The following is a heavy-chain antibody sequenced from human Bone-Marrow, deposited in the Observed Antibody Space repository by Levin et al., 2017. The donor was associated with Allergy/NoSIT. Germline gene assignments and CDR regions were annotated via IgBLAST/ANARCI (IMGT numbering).Heavy chain of an antibody. CDR3: ARGKKIYCSSTSCYVY. D-gene: IGHD2-2*01. J-gene: IGHJ4*02. Sequence: GESLKISCKASGYTFTSYGISWVRQAPGQGLEWMGWISAYNGNTNYAQKLQGRVTMTTDTSTSTAYMELRSLRSDDTAVYYCARGKKIYCSSTSCYVYWGQGTLVTVSS. CDR1: GYTFTSYG. CDR2: ISAYNGNT. V-gene: IGHV1-18*01.